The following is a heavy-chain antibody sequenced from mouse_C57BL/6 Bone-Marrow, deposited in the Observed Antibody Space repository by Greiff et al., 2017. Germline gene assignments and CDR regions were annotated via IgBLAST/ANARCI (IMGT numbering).Heavy chain of an antibody. D-gene: IGHD1-1*01. J-gene: IGHJ2*01. CDR1: GFTFSSYG. Sequence: EVQLVESGGDLVKPGGSLKLSCAASGFTFSSYGMSWVRQTPDKRLEWVATISSGGSYTYYPYSVKGRFTISRDNAKNTLYLRMSSLKSEDTAMCYCAKYYYGSEDYFDYWGQGTTLTVSA. CDR3: AKYYYGSEDYFDY. CDR2: ISSGGSYT. V-gene: IGHV5-6*01.